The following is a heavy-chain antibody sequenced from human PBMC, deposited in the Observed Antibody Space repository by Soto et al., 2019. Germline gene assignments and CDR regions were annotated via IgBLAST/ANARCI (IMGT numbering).Heavy chain of an antibody. CDR3: ARSMNDHNHHHWGFDS. CDR1: GGSFNPYH. V-gene: IGHV4-34*01. J-gene: IGHJ5*01. D-gene: IGHD7-27*01. Sequence: SETLSLTCAVYGGSFNPYHWSFIRQPPGKRLEWIGEIDHTGRTNYNPSVKGRVTMSVDTSKNQFSLNLRSVTTADTAVYFCARSMNDHNHHHWGFDSWGQGTLVTVSS. CDR2: IDHTGRT.